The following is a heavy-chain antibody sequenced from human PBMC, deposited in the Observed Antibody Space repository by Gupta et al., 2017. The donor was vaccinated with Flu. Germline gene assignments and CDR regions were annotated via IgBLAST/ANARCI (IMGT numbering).Heavy chain of an antibody. CDR1: GYTFTASS. J-gene: IGHJ4*02. V-gene: IGHV1-2*02. D-gene: IGHD6-19*01. CDR2: ILPNSGGT. Sequence: QVQLVQSGAEVKKPGASVKVSCKASGYTFTASSMQWVRQAPGQGLEWMGWILPNSGGTNFAQKFQGRVTMTRDTSISTAYMELRRLRSDDTAVYYCARGGLEGITVAGPDFWGQGTLVTVSS. CDR3: ARGGLEGITVAGPDF.